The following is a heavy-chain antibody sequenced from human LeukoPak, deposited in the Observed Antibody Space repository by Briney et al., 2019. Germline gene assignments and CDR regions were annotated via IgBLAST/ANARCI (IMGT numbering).Heavy chain of an antibody. CDR1: GGSISSYY. J-gene: IGHJ4*02. Sequence: PSETLSLTCTVSGGSISSYYWSWIRQPPGKGLEWIGYIYYSGSTNYNPSLKSRVTISVDTSKNQFSLKLSSVTAADTAVYYCARDRRDSSGYQFDYWGQGTLVTVSS. V-gene: IGHV4-59*12. CDR3: ARDRRDSSGYQFDY. D-gene: IGHD3-22*01. CDR2: IYYSGST.